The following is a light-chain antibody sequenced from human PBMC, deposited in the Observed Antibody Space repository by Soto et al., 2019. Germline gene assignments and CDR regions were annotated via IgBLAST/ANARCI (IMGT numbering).Light chain of an antibody. V-gene: IGLV2-11*01. J-gene: IGLJ1*01. CDR3: CSYVGSYTSYV. CDR2: DVT. CDR1: SSDVGTYNV. Sequence: QSALTQPRSVSGSPGQSVTISCTGTSSDVGTYNVVSWYQQHPGKAPKFMIYDVTKRPSGVPDRFSGSKSGNTASLTISGLQAEDEADYYCCSYVGSYTSYVFGTGTKLTVL.